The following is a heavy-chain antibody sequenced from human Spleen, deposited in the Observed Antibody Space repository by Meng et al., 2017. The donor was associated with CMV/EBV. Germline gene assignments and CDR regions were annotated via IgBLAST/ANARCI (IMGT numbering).Heavy chain of an antibody. V-gene: IGHV1-2*06. CDR3: ARAYRSSNICPDSISYYYSMDV. CDR1: GYTFSDSY. Sequence: ASVTVSCQAYGYTFSDSYIHWVRPAPGQGLAWMGRINQNSGATNYAQRFQGRVTMPWNTSTSTAHMELSRLNSGDTAVYYCARAYRSSNICPDSISYYYSMDVWGQGTTVTVSS. J-gene: IGHJ6*02. D-gene: IGHD2-2*01. CDR2: INQNSGAT.